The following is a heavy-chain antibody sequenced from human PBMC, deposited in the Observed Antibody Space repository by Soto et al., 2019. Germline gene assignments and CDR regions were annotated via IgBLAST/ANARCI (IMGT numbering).Heavy chain of an antibody. Sequence: QVQLVESGGGVVQPGRSLRLSCAASGFTFSSYGMHWVRQAPGKGLEWVAVIWYDGSNKYYADSVKGRFTTSRDNSKNTVYLQMDSRRAEDTAVYYCARDCAGYSSGWYQRGGFDYWGQGTLVTVSS. CDR1: GFTFSSYG. CDR2: IWYDGSNK. J-gene: IGHJ4*02. D-gene: IGHD6-19*01. CDR3: ARDCAGYSSGWYQRGGFDY. V-gene: IGHV3-33*01.